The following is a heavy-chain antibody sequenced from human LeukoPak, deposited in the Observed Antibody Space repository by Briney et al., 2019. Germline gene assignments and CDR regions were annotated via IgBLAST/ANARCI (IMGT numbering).Heavy chain of an antibody. CDR2: MNPNSGNT. V-gene: IGHV1-8*01. CDR1: GYTFTSYD. D-gene: IGHD6-19*01. Sequence: GASVKLSCKASGYTFTSYDINWVRQATGPGLEWMGWMNPNSGNTGYAQKFQGRVTMTRNTSISTAYMELSRLRSEDTAVYYCARVEQWLVQGYYYYMDVWGKGTTVTVSS. CDR3: ARVEQWLVQGYYYYMDV. J-gene: IGHJ6*03.